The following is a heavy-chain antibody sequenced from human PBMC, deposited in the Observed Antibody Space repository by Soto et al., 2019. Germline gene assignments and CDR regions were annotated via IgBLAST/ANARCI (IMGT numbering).Heavy chain of an antibody. CDR1: GYPVTAYY. J-gene: IGHJ3*02. V-gene: IGHV1-2*02. Sequence: QLHLVQSGAVVKKPGASVTVSCSASGYPVTAYYMHWVRQAPGRGLEWMGGINPATGAAKYTQTFHGRVTMTRDPSTSTVFMELSGLTSXXTAVFYCARGGGVGXAGSAAFDXWXQGTLVTVSS. CDR2: INPATGAA. D-gene: IGHD3-3*01. CDR3: ARGGGVGXAGSAAFDX.